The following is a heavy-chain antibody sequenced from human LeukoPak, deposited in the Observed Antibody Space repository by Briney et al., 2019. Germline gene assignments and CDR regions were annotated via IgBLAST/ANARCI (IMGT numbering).Heavy chain of an antibody. V-gene: IGHV3-30*18. D-gene: IGHD6-19*01. CDR3: AKDRGSGHMDY. CDR1: GFSFSNFG. J-gene: IGHJ4*02. CDR2: ISYDGSNK. Sequence: HAGGSLRLSCAASGFSFSNFGMHWVRPAPGKGLEWVAVISYDGSNKYYGDSVKGRFPISRDDSKNTLFLQMNTLRAEDTAVYYCAKDRGSGHMDYWGQGTLVTVSS.